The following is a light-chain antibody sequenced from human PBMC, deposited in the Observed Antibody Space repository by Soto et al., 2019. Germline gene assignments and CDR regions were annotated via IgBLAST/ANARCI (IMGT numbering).Light chain of an antibody. CDR1: QDISNW. Sequence: DIPMTQSPSSVSASVGDSVTITCRASQDISNWLAWYQQKPGRAPNLLIYGASNLQRGVPSRFSGSGSGTDFTLTISSLQPEDFATYYCQQVDSFPFTFGPGTKVDFK. CDR3: QQVDSFPFT. J-gene: IGKJ3*01. CDR2: GAS. V-gene: IGKV1-12*02.